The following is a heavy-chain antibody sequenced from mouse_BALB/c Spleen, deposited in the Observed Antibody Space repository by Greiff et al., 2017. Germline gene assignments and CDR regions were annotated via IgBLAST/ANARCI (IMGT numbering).Heavy chain of an antibody. CDR3: ARRGLRREFAY. J-gene: IGHJ3*01. CDR2: IDPSDSYT. CDR1: GYTFTSYW. V-gene: IGHV1-69*02. Sequence: QVQLKQPGAELVKPGASVKLSCKASGYTFTSYWMHWVKQRPGQGLEWIGEIDPSDSYTNYNQKFKGKATLTVDKSSSTAYMQLSSLTSEDSEVYYCARRGLRREFAYWGQGTLVTVSA. D-gene: IGHD2-4*01.